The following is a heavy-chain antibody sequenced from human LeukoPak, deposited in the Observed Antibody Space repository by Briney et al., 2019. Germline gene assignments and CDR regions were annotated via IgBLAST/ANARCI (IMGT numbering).Heavy chain of an antibody. J-gene: IGHJ4*02. CDR3: ARWGTGSYSDPAFDY. CDR1: GYTFTSYG. D-gene: IGHD1-26*01. Sequence: ASVKVSCKASGYTFTSYGISWVRQAPGQGLEWMGWISAYNGNTNSAQKFQGRVTMTTDTSTSTAYMELRSLRSDDTAVYYCARWGTGSYSDPAFDYWGQGTLVTVSS. CDR2: ISAYNGNT. V-gene: IGHV1-18*01.